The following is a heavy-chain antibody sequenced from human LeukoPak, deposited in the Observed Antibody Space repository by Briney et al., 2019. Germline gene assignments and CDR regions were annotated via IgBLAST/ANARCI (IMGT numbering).Heavy chain of an antibody. CDR2: ISYDGSNK. Sequence: PGGSLRLSCAASGFTLSSYGMHWVRQAPGKGLEWVAVISYDGSNKYYADSVKGRFTISRDNSKNTLYLQMNSLRAEDTAVYYCAKDLGSYYDSSGYAYWGQGTLVTVSS. D-gene: IGHD3-22*01. J-gene: IGHJ4*02. CDR3: AKDLGSYYDSSGYAY. V-gene: IGHV3-30*18. CDR1: GFTLSSYG.